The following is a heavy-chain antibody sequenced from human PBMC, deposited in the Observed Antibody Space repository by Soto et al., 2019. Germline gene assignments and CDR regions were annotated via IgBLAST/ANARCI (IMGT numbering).Heavy chain of an antibody. CDR3: AKEPVGPDWYFDL. V-gene: IGHV3-23*01. CDR1: GFTFRSYA. CDR2: IRGSGIST. Sequence: DVQLLESGGGLVQPGGSLRLSCAASGFTFRSYAMSWVRQAPGKGLEWVSGIRGSGISTHYADSVKGRFTVSRDNSKNTLYRQMNSLRAEDTAVYNCAKEPVGPDWYFDLWGRGTLVTVSS. J-gene: IGHJ2*01.